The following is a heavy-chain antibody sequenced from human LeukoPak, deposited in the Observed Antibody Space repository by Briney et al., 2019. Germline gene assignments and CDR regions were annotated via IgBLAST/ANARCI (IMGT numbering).Heavy chain of an antibody. Sequence: ASVKVSCKVSGYTLTELSMHWVRQAPGRGLEWMGGFDPEDGETIYAQKFQGRVTMTRDMSTSTVYMELSSLRSEDTAVYYCARAVGASSPTLDYWGQGTLVTVSS. CDR3: ARAVGASSPTLDY. J-gene: IGHJ4*02. D-gene: IGHD1-26*01. CDR2: FDPEDGET. V-gene: IGHV1-24*01. CDR1: GYTLTELS.